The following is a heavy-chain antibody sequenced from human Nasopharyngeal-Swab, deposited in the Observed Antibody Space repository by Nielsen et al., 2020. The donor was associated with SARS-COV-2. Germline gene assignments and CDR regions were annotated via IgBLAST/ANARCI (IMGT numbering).Heavy chain of an antibody. CDR2: IIPLFGTA. D-gene: IGHD5-12*01. Sequence: SVKVSCKASGGTFTNYAISWVRQAPGQGLEWMGGIIPLFGTANYAQRFQGRVTITADESTSTAYMELSSLRSEDTAVYYCATGPIVATINWFDPWGQGTLVTVSS. V-gene: IGHV1-69*13. CDR3: ATGPIVATINWFDP. CDR1: GGTFTNYA. J-gene: IGHJ5*02.